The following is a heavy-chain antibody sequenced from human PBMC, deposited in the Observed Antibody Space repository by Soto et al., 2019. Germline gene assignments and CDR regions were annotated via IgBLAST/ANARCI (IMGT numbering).Heavy chain of an antibody. Sequence: GGSLRLSCTASGFTFSNYAMSWVRQAPGKGLEWVSSISGGGGNTYYADSVKGRFTISRDNSKNTLFLQMNSLRVEDTALYYCAKKDGTDGYYDAFDIWGRGTMVTVSS. CDR2: ISGGGGNT. J-gene: IGHJ3*02. V-gene: IGHV3-23*01. D-gene: IGHD3-22*01. CDR3: AKKDGTDGYYDAFDI. CDR1: GFTFSNYA.